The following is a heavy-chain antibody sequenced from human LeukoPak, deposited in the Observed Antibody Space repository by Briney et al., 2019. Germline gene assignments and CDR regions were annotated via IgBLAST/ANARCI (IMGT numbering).Heavy chain of an antibody. CDR1: GASLSSSY. J-gene: IGHJ5*02. V-gene: IGHV4-59*12. CDR2: ISHTGST. Sequence: SETLSLTCAVSGASLSSSYWNWIRQSPGKGLEWIGYISHTGSTNYNPSLKSRVTLSVDMSKNFFSLKLTSVTAADTAVYYCARDSVYATNWYDPWGQGILVTVSS. D-gene: IGHD2-8*01. CDR3: ARDSVYATNWYDP.